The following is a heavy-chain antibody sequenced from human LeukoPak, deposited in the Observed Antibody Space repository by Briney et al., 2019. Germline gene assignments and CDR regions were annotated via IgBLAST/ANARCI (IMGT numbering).Heavy chain of an antibody. D-gene: IGHD2-21*02. J-gene: IGHJ2*01. Sequence: SETLSLTCAVYGGSFSGYYWSWIRQPPGKGLEWIGEINHSGSTNYNPSLKGRVTMSVDTSKNQFSLSLTSVTAADTAVYYCARTTAHWYFDLWGRGTLVSVSS. V-gene: IGHV4-34*01. CDR2: INHSGST. CDR3: ARTTAHWYFDL. CDR1: GGSFSGYY.